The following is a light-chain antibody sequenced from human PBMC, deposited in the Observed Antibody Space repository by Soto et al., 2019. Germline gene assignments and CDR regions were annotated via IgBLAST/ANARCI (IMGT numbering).Light chain of an antibody. CDR3: QQYNSYSET. CDR1: QSISSW. CDR2: DAS. J-gene: IGKJ1*01. Sequence: DIQMTQSPSTLSAPVGDRVTTTCRASQSISSWLAWYQQKPGKAPKLLIYDASSLESGVPSRFSGSGSGTEFTLTISSLQPDDFATYYCQQYNSYSETFGQGTKVDIK. V-gene: IGKV1-5*01.